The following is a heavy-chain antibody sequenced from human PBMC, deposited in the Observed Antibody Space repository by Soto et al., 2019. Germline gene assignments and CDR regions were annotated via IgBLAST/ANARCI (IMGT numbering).Heavy chain of an antibody. V-gene: IGHV3-21*01. CDR1: GFTFSSYS. CDR2: ISSSSSYI. J-gene: IGHJ6*02. Sequence: PGGSLRLSCAASGFTFSSYSMNWVRQAPGKGLEWVSSISSSSSYIYYAGSVKGRFTISRVNAKNSLYLQMNSLRAEDTAVYYCARDFREGYCSSTSCYYYYGMDVWGQGTTVTVSS. D-gene: IGHD2-2*01. CDR3: ARDFREGYCSSTSCYYYYGMDV.